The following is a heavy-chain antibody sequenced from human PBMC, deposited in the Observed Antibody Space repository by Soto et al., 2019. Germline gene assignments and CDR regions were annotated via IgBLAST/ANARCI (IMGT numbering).Heavy chain of an antibody. CDR2: IYYSGST. Sequence: SETLSLTCTVSGGSISSGGYYWSWIRQHPGKGLEWIGYIYYSGSTYYNPSLKSRVTISVDTSKNQFSLKLSSVTAADTAVYYCARNGYSGYDWAFGYYYYGMDVWGRGTTVTVSS. D-gene: IGHD5-12*01. V-gene: IGHV4-31*03. CDR1: GGSISSGGYY. J-gene: IGHJ6*02. CDR3: ARNGYSGYDWAFGYYYYGMDV.